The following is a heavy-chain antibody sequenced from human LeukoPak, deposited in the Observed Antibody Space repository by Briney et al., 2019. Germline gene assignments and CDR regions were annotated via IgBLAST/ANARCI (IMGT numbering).Heavy chain of an antibody. Sequence: PGGSLSLSCAVSGFTFSSYAMSWVRQAPGEGLEWVSAISGSGGSTYYADSVKGRFTISRDNSKNTLYLQMNSLRADDTAVYYCAKGVVPAAIENYYFDYWGQGTLVTVSS. CDR3: AKGVVPAAIENYYFDY. J-gene: IGHJ4*02. V-gene: IGHV3-23*01. CDR2: ISGSGGST. D-gene: IGHD2-2*02. CDR1: GFTFSSYA.